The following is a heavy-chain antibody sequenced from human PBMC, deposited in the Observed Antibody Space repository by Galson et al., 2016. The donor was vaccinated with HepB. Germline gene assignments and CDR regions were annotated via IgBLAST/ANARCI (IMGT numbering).Heavy chain of an antibody. Sequence: SLRLSCAASGFTFNTYAMHWVRQPPAPGKGLEYVSAISNGGTTYYAESVKGRFTISRDNSKNMLYLQMGSLRPEDMAAYYCARSNLLVPAAILRYGLDVWGQGTTVTVSS. CDR1: GFTFNTYA. V-gene: IGHV3-64*02. J-gene: IGHJ6*02. CDR2: ISNGGTT. D-gene: IGHD2-2*01. CDR3: ARSNLLVPAAILRYGLDV.